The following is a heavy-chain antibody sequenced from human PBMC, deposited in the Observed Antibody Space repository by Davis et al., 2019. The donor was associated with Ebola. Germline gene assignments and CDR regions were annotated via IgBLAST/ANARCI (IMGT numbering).Heavy chain of an antibody. CDR1: GYTFTSYY. CDR2: INPSGGST. CDR3: ARPAHAETIFGVVISAFDI. V-gene: IGHV1-46*01. Sequence: ASVKVSCKASGYTFTSYYMHWVRQAPGQGLEWMGIINPSGGSTSYAQKFQGRVTITADESTSTAYMELSSLRSEDTAVYYCARPAHAETIFGVVISAFDIWGQGTMVTVSS. J-gene: IGHJ3*02. D-gene: IGHD3-3*01.